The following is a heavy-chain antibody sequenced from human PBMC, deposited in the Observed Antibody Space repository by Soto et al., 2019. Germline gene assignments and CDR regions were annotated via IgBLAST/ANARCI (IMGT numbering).Heavy chain of an antibody. Sequence: PGGSLRRSCAASGLTFSSYAMSWVRQAPGKGLEWVLAISGSGGSTYYADSVKGRFTISRDNSKNTLYLQMNSLRAEDTAVYYCAKVGLYYYGMDVWDQGTTVTVSS. CDR2: ISGSGGST. V-gene: IGHV3-23*01. CDR3: AKVGLYYYGMDV. J-gene: IGHJ6*02. CDR1: GLTFSSYA.